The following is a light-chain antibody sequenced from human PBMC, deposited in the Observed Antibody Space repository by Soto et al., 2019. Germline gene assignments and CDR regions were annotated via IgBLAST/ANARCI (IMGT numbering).Light chain of an antibody. CDR1: HSVSSTY. V-gene: IGKV3-20*01. J-gene: IGKJ1*01. Sequence: EIVLTQSPGTLSLSPGERATLSCRASHSVSSTYLAWYQQKPGQAPRLLFYGTSNRATGIPDRFSGSESGTDFTLNISGLEPEDCAVYFCQQYGSSVTFGQGTKVEIK. CDR2: GTS. CDR3: QQYGSSVT.